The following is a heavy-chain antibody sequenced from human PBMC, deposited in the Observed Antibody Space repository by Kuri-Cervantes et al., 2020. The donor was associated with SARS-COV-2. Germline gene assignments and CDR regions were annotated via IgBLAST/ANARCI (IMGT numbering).Heavy chain of an antibody. CDR3: ARYGFGYSTFYGMDV. V-gene: IGHV3-48*02. CDR1: GFSFSSYG. D-gene: IGHD6-13*01. CDR2: ISSSSRTM. Sequence: GGSLRLSCAASGFSFSSYGFHWVRQAPGKGLEWVSYISSSSRTMYNAGSVKGRFTISRDNAKNSLYLQMNSLRDEDTAVYYCARYGFGYSTFYGMDVWGQGTTVTVSS. J-gene: IGHJ6*02.